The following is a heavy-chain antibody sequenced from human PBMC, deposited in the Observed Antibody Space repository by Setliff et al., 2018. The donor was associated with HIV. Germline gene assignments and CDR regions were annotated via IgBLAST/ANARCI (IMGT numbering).Heavy chain of an antibody. J-gene: IGHJ5*02. CDR3: ASRGDSGWYYRSGFDP. CDR2: INHSGST. V-gene: IGHV4-34*01. Sequence: SETLSLTCTVYGGSFSGYDWSWIRQPPGKGLEWIGEINHSGSTNYNPSLKIRVTISVDTSKNQFSLKLYSVTVADTSVYYCASRGDSGWYYRSGFDPWGQGTLVTVSS. CDR1: GGSFSGYD. D-gene: IGHD6-19*01.